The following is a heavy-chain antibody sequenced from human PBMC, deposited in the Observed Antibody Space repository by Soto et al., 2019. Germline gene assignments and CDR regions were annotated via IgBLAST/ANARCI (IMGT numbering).Heavy chain of an antibody. CDR2: ISAYNGNT. J-gene: IGHJ6*02. D-gene: IGHD3-10*01. V-gene: IGHV1-18*04. CDR1: GYTFTSYG. CDR3: AREGPGLTMVRGVIEDYYGMDV. Sequence: ASVKVSCKASGYTFTSYGISWVRQAPGQGLEWMGWISAYNGNTNYAQKLQGRVTMTTDTSTSTAYMELRSLRSDDTAVYYCAREGPGLTMVRGVIEDYYGMDVWGQGTTVTVSS.